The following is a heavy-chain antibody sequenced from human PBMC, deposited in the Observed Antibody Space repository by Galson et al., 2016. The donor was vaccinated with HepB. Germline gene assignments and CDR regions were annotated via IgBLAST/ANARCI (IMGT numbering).Heavy chain of an antibody. CDR3: ARVRRVGSSGWAGFEY. CDR1: GYTFTNNW. V-gene: IGHV5-51*01. CDR2: IYPGDSDS. J-gene: IGHJ4*02. D-gene: IGHD6-19*01. Sequence: QSGAEVKKPGESLKISCKGSGYTFTNNWIAWVRQMPGKGLEWMGIIYPGDSDSRYSPSFQGQVTISADKSITTAYLQWSSLKASDTGMYYCARVRRVGSSGWAGFEYWGQGTLVTVSS.